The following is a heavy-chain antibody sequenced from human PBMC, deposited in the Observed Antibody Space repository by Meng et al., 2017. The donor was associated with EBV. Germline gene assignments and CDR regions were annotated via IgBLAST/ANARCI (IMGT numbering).Heavy chain of an antibody. V-gene: IGHV1-69*12. J-gene: IGHJ4*02. CDR1: GGPFRSDA. CDR3: ASESGRGFTPDF. CDR2: LIPMSGAP. D-gene: IGHD3-10*01. Sequence: QGQVEQSGAEVRRPGSSVKISSKTSGGPFRSDAVSWVRQGPGQGLEWLGGLIPMSGAPHYAQKFQDRVTITADEYTRTHYMELSSLRSDDTAMYYCASESGRGFTPDFWGQGTLVTVSS.